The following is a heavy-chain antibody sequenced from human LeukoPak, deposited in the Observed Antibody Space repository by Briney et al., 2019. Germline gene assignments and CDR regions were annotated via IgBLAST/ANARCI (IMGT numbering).Heavy chain of an antibody. CDR3: AREGYRYGYKDFDY. CDR1: GYTLTTYA. J-gene: IGHJ4*02. V-gene: IGHV7-4-1*02. CDR2: MNTNTGNP. D-gene: IGHD5-18*01. Sequence: GASVKVSCKASGYTLTTYAMNWVRQAPGQGLEWMGWMNTNTGNPTYAQGFTGRFVFSLDTSVSTAYLQISSLKAEDTAVYYCAREGYRYGYKDFDYWGQGTLVTVSS.